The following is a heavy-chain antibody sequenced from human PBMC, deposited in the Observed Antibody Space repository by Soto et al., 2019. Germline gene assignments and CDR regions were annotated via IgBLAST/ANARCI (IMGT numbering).Heavy chain of an antibody. J-gene: IGHJ4*02. V-gene: IGHV4-39*01. CDR3: ARHSGRFGIAGAGIDF. CDR1: GGSISDHDYF. Sequence: QLQLQESGPGLVKPSETLSLPCTVSGGSISDHDYFWGWIRQPPGKGLKWIGSIYYSGSADDSSLKSRVSISVYTSRNQFSLILRSVPAADTAVYYCARHSGRFGIAGAGIDFWGQGTLVTVSS. CDR2: IYYSGSA. D-gene: IGHD6-19*01.